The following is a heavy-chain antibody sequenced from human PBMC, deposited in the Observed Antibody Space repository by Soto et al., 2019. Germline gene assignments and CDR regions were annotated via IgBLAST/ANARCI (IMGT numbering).Heavy chain of an antibody. CDR3: ARDDRTTVTTTGPLDY. D-gene: IGHD4-17*01. Sequence: GGSLRLSCAASGFTVSSNYMSWVRQAPGRGLEWVSVIYSGGSTYYADSVKGRFTISRVNSKNTLYLQMNSLRAEDTAVYYCARDDRTTVTTTGPLDYWGQGTLVTVSS. CDR2: IYSGGST. V-gene: IGHV3-66*01. J-gene: IGHJ4*02. CDR1: GFTVSSNY.